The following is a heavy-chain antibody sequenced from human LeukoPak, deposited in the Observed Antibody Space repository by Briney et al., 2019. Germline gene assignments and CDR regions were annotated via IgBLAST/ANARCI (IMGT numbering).Heavy chain of an antibody. Sequence: ASVKVSCKASGYTFTGYYMHWVRQAPGQGLEWMGRINPNSGGTNYAQKFQGRVTMTRDTSISTAYMELSRLRFDDTAVYYCARDYSSSWYGWFDPWGQGTLVTVSS. J-gene: IGHJ5*02. V-gene: IGHV1-2*06. D-gene: IGHD6-13*01. CDR3: ARDYSSSWYGWFDP. CDR2: INPNSGGT. CDR1: GYTFTGYY.